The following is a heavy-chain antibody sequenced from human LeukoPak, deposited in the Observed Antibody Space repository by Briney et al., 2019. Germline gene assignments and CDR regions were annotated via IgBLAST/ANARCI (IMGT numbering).Heavy chain of an antibody. D-gene: IGHD5-18*01. CDR2: INTDGSST. V-gene: IGHV3-74*01. J-gene: IGHJ4*02. CDR3: ARARIQLWFDY. Sequence: GGSLRLSCAASGFTFSSYWMHGVRQAPGKGLVWVSRINTDGSSTSYADSVKGRFTISRDNAKNTLYLQMNSLRAEDTAVYYCARARIQLWFDYWGQGTLVTVSS. CDR1: GFTFSSYW.